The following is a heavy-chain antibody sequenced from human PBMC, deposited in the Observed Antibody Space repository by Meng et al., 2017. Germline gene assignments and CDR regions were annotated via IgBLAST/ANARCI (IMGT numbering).Heavy chain of an antibody. D-gene: IGHD4-17*01. Sequence: QVHVQQGGARLLKPSETLSRTCAVYGGSFSGYYWVWIRQPPGKGLEWIGEINHSGSTNYNPSLKSRVTMSLDTSKNQFSLRLSSVTAADTAVYYCARSHSVTIVAFDYWGQGTLVTVSS. CDR2: INHSGST. CDR1: GGSFSGYY. CDR3: ARSHSVTIVAFDY. V-gene: IGHV4-34*01. J-gene: IGHJ4*02.